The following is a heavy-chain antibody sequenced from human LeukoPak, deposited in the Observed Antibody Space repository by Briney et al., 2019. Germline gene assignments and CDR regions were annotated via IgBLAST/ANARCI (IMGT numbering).Heavy chain of an antibody. D-gene: IGHD5-12*01. V-gene: IGHV4-61*01. J-gene: IGHJ3*02. CDR1: GGSVSSGSYY. Sequence: SETLSLTCTVSGGSVSSGSYYWSWIRQPPGKGLEWIGYIYYSGSTNYNPSLKSRVTISVGTSKNQFSLKLSSVTAADTAVYYCARDGATGAFDIWGQGTMVTVSS. CDR3: ARDGATGAFDI. CDR2: IYYSGST.